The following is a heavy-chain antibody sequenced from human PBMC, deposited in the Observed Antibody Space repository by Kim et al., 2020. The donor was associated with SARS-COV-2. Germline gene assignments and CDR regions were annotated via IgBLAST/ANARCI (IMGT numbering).Heavy chain of an antibody. Sequence: NTKTSQKFQGRITLIRDTSASTVYMELSSLTSEDTAVYYCARDSPRGFDYWGQGTLVTVSS. J-gene: IGHJ4*02. CDR2: NT. V-gene: IGHV1-3*01. CDR3: ARDSPRGFDY.